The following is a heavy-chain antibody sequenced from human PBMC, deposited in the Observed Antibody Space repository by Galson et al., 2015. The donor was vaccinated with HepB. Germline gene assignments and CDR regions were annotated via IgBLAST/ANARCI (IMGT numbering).Heavy chain of an antibody. J-gene: IGHJ5*02. CDR1: GYTFTSYG. Sequence: SVKVSCKASGYTFTSYGISWVRQAPGQGLEWMGWISAYNGNTNYAQKLQGRVTMTTDTSTSTAYMELRSLRSDDTAVYYCARDRLWFGEGQNWFDPWGQGTLVTVSS. V-gene: IGHV1-18*04. CDR2: ISAYNGNT. D-gene: IGHD3-10*01. CDR3: ARDRLWFGEGQNWFDP.